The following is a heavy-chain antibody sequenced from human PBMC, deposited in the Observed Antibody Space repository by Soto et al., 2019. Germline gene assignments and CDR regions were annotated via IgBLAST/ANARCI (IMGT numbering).Heavy chain of an antibody. J-gene: IGHJ4*02. V-gene: IGHV3-23*01. Sequence: GSLRLSCAASGFTFGSYAMSWVRQAPGKGLEWVSAISGSGGSTYYADSVKGRFTISRDNSKIALYLQMNSQRGEDTAVYYCAKDPYYYDSSGYWYYFDYWGQGTLVTVSS. D-gene: IGHD3-22*01. CDR1: GFTFGSYA. CDR3: AKDPYYYDSSGYWYYFDY. CDR2: ISGSGGST.